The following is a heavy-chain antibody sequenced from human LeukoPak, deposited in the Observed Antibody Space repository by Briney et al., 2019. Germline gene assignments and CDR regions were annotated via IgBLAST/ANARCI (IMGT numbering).Heavy chain of an antibody. CDR2: ISSSSSYT. CDR3: ARSYYGSQGNFDN. D-gene: IGHD3-10*01. Sequence: GGSLRLSCAASRFTFSDYYMSWIRQAPGKGLEWVSYISSSSSYTNYAVSVKGRFTISKDNAQKSLYLQMNSLRAEDTAVYYCARSYYGSQGNFDNWGQGTLVTVSS. J-gene: IGHJ4*02. CDR1: RFTFSDYY. V-gene: IGHV3-11*03.